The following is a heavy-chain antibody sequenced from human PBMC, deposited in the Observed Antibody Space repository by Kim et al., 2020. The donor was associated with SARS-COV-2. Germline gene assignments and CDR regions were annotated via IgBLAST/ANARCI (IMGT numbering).Heavy chain of an antibody. CDR3: AREDTYYYDSSGYYYRWFDP. Sequence: GGSLRLSCAASGFTFSDYYMSWIRQAPGKGLEWVSYISSSGSTIYYADSVKGRFTISRDNAKNSLYLQMNSLRAEDTAVYYCAREDTYYYDSSGYYYRWFDPWGQGTLVTVSS. CDR2: ISSSGSTI. CDR1: GFTFSDYY. D-gene: IGHD3-22*01. V-gene: IGHV3-11*01. J-gene: IGHJ5*02.